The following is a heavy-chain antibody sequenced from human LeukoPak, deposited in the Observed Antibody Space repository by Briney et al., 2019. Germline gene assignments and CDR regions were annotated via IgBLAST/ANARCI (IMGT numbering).Heavy chain of an antibody. CDR3: ARGPMVRGVMGWFDP. J-gene: IGHJ5*02. D-gene: IGHD3-10*01. V-gene: IGHV4-31*03. CDR2: IYYSGST. CDR1: GGSISSGGYY. Sequence: PSQTLSLTCTVSGGSISSGGYYWSWIRQHPGKGLEWIGYIYYSGSTYYNPSLKSRVTISVDTSKNQFSLKLSSVTAADTAVYYCARGPMVRGVMGWFDPWGQGTLVTVSS.